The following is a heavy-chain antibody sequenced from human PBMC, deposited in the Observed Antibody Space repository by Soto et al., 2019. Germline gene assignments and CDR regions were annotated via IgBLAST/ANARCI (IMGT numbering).Heavy chain of an antibody. CDR3: ALHCTGGNCFGY. V-gene: IGHV3-48*02. D-gene: IGHD2-8*02. CDR1: GFKFNIYG. J-gene: IGHJ4*02. CDR2: ISSGSTTM. Sequence: PGGSLRLSCAASGFKFNIYGMNWVRQAPGKGLEWIAYISSGSTTMYYADSVKGRFAISRDNANNSVFLQLTSLRDDDTAVYYCALHCTGGNCFGYWGQGTLVTVSS.